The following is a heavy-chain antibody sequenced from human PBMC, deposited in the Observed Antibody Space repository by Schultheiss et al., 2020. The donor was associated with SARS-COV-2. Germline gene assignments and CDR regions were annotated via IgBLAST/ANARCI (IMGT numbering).Heavy chain of an antibody. D-gene: IGHD6-6*01. CDR2: ISYDGSNK. J-gene: IGHJ4*02. CDR3: ARDMYSSSSGIFDY. V-gene: IGHV3-30*04. CDR1: GFTFSSYA. Sequence: GGCLRLSCAASGFTFSSYAMSWVRQAPGKGLEWVAVISYDGSNKYYADSVKGRFTISRDNSKNTLYLQMNSLRAEDTAVYYCARDMYSSSSGIFDYWGQGTLVTVSS.